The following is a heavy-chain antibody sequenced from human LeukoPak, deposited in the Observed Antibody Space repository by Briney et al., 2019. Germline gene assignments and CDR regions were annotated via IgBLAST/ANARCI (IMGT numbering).Heavy chain of an antibody. J-gene: IGHJ4*02. CDR1: GFTFSSCW. CDR3: VRDYDILTGYSTRPTFDY. D-gene: IGHD3-9*01. Sequence: GGSLRLSCAASGFTFSSCWMHWVRQAPGKGLVWVSRINTDGSTTTYADSVKGRFTISRDNAENTLYLQMNSLRVEDTAVYYCVRDYDILTGYSTRPTFDYWGQGTLVTVSS. CDR2: INTDGSTT. V-gene: IGHV3-74*01.